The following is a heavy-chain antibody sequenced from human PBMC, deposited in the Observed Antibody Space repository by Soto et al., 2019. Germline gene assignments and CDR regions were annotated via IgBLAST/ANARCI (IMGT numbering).Heavy chain of an antibody. CDR1: GFSLSTSGVG. CDR3: AHKVYGSGSYYKGPYWYFDL. Sequence: QITLKESGPTLVKPTQTLTLTCTFSGFSLSTSGVGVGWIRQPPGKALEWLALIYWDDDKRYSPSLKSRLTITKDTSKNQVVLTMTNMDPVDTATYYCAHKVYGSGSYYKGPYWYFDLWGRGTLVTVSS. J-gene: IGHJ2*01. CDR2: IYWDDDK. D-gene: IGHD3-10*01. V-gene: IGHV2-5*02.